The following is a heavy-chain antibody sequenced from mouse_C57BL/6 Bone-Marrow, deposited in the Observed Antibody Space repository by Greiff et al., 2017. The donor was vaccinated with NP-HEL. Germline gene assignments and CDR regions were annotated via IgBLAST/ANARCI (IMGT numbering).Heavy chain of an antibody. D-gene: IGHD3-2*02. Sequence: EVQLQESGPGLVKPSQSLSLTCSVTGYSITSGYYWNWIRQFPGKKLEWMGYISYDGSNNYNPSLKNRISITRDTSKNQFFLKLNSVTTEDTATYYCARGEAQALAYWGQGTLVTVSA. CDR2: ISYDGSN. J-gene: IGHJ3*01. V-gene: IGHV3-6*01. CDR3: ARGEAQALAY. CDR1: GYSITSGYY.